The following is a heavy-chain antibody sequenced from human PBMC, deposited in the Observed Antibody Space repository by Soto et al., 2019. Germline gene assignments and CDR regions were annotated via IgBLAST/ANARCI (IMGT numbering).Heavy chain of an antibody. CDR2: ISSSSSYI. J-gene: IGHJ4*02. CDR3: AKYRIGYDSSGYRYFDY. V-gene: IGHV3-21*04. CDR1: GFTVSSDS. Sequence: PGGSLRPSRAASGFTVSSDSMNWVRQAPGKGLEWVSSISSSSSYIYYADSVKGRFTISRDNAKNSLYLQMNSLRAEDTAVYYCAKYRIGYDSSGYRYFDYWGQGT. D-gene: IGHD3-22*01.